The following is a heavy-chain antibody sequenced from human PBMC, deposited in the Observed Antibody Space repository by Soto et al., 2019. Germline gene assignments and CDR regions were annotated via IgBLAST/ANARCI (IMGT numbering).Heavy chain of an antibody. CDR3: ARDRNYSGMDV. V-gene: IGHV4-30-2*01. Sequence: PSETLSLTCAVSGGSLSSGGYSWSWIRQPPGKGLEWIGYIYLSGSTFYNPSLKSRVTISLDRSKNQFSLKLSSVTAADTAVYFCARDRNYSGMDVWGQGTTVNVSS. CDR1: GGSLSSGGYS. J-gene: IGHJ6*02. CDR2: IYLSGST.